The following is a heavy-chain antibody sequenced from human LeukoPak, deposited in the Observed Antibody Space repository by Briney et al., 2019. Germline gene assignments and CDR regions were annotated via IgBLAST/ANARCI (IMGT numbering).Heavy chain of an antibody. CDR2: MNPNSGNT. Sequence: ASVKVSCKASGYTFTSYDINWVRQATGQGLEWMGWMNPNSGNTGYAQKFQGRVTMTRNTSISTAYMELSSLRSEDTAVYYCARPIGRVYGDYGSGYFDLWGRGTLVTVSS. CDR3: ARPIGRVYGDYGSGYFDL. CDR1: GYTFTSYD. D-gene: IGHD4-17*01. J-gene: IGHJ2*01. V-gene: IGHV1-8*01.